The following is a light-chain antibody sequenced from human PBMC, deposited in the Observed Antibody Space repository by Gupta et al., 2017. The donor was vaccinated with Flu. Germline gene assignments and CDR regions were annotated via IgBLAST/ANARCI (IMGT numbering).Light chain of an antibody. CDR2: EGS. CDR1: SSDVGSYNL. J-gene: IGLJ3*02. CDR3: CSYAGSWV. V-gene: IGLV2-23*01. Sequence: QSALTQPASVSGSPGPSITISCTGTSSDVGSYNLSSWYQQHPGKAPKLMIYEGSKRPSGVSNRFSGSKSGNTASLTISGLQAEDEADYYCCSYAGSWVFGGGTKLTVL.